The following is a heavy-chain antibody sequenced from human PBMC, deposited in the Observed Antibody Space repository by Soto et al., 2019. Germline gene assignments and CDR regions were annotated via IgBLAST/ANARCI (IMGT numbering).Heavy chain of an antibody. Sequence: QVQLQESGPGLVKPSETLSLTCTVSGGSISSYYWSWIRQPPGKGLEWIGYIYYGGSTNYNPSLKSRVTISVDTSKNQFSLKLSSVTAADTAVYYCARENTAMVTGLDYWGQGTLVTVSS. V-gene: IGHV4-59*01. CDR2: IYYGGST. J-gene: IGHJ4*02. D-gene: IGHD5-18*01. CDR1: GGSISSYY. CDR3: ARENTAMVTGLDY.